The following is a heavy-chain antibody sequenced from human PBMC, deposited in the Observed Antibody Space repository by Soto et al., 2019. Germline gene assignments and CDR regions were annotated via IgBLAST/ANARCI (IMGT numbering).Heavy chain of an antibody. V-gene: IGHV1-69*13. D-gene: IGHD2-2*01. CDR2: IIPIFGTA. CDR1: GGTFSSYA. CDR3: ARIIGYCSSTSCYRRWGFDP. J-gene: IGHJ5*02. Sequence: GASVKVSCKASGGTFSSYAISWVRQAPGQGLEWMGGIIPIFGTANYAQKFQGRVTITADESTSTAYMELSSLRSEDTAVYYCARIIGYCSSTSCYRRWGFDPWGQGTLVTVSS.